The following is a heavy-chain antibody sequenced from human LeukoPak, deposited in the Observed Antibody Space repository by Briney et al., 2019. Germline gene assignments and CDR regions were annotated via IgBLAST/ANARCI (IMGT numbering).Heavy chain of an antibody. V-gene: IGHV3-23*01. CDR2: FSGSGGST. CDR1: GFIFSNYA. D-gene: IGHD1-26*01. CDR3: AKGSGWEASYFYYYMDV. Sequence: GGSLRLSCAASGFIFSNYAMSWVRQAPGKGLQWVSAFSGSGGSTYYADSVKGRFTISRDNSKNTLYLQMNSLRAEDTAVYFCAKGSGWEASYFYYYMDVWGKGTTVTISS. J-gene: IGHJ6*03.